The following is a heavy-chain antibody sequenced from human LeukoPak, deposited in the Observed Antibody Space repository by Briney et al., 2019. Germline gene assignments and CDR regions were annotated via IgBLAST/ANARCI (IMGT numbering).Heavy chain of an antibody. CDR3: ATVGPGGSYEEAFDI. CDR1: GYTLTELS. J-gene: IGHJ3*02. V-gene: IGHV1-24*01. CDR2: FDPEDGET. Sequence: ASVKVSCKVSGYTLTELSMHWVRQAPGKGLEWMGGFDPEDGETIYAQKFQGRVTMTEDTSTDTAYMELSSLRSEDTAVYYCATVGPGGSYEEAFDIWGQGTMVTVSS. D-gene: IGHD1-26*01.